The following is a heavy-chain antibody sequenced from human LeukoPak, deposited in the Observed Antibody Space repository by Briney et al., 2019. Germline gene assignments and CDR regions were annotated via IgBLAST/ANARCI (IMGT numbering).Heavy chain of an antibody. J-gene: IGHJ5*02. CDR3: ARTSANYYYSSGYYH. Sequence: SETLTLTCTVSGGFISSYYGSWLRQPREEGLEWIGYIYYSGSTNYNPSLKSRVTISVDTSKNQFSLKLSSVTAADTAVYYCARTSANYYYSSGYYHWGQGTLVTVSS. CDR2: IYYSGST. CDR1: GGFISSYY. V-gene: IGHV4-59*13. D-gene: IGHD3-22*01.